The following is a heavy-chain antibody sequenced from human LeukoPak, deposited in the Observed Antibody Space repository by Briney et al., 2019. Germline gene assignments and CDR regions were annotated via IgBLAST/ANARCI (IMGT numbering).Heavy chain of an antibody. CDR2: INPSGGST. CDR3: ARGKGEQSGSYYYYYGMDV. V-gene: IGHV1-46*01. CDR1: GYTFTSYY. Sequence: ASVKVSCKASGYTFTSYYMHWVRQAPGQGREWMGIINPSGGSTSYAQKFQGRVTMTRDTSTSTVYMELSSLRSEDTAVYYCARGKGEQSGSYYYYYGMDVWGQGTTVTVSS. D-gene: IGHD1-26*01. J-gene: IGHJ6*02.